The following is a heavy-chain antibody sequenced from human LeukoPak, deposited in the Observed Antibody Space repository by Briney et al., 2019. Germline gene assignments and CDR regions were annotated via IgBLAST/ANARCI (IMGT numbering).Heavy chain of an antibody. Sequence: PVASVKVSCKASGGTFSSYAISWVRQAPGQGLEWMGGIIPIFGTANYAQKFQGRVTITADESTSTAYMELSSLRSEDTAVYYCARTLITMVRGSFNGYFDYWGQGTLVTVFS. D-gene: IGHD3-10*01. J-gene: IGHJ4*02. CDR1: GGTFSSYA. CDR3: ARTLITMVRGSFNGYFDY. CDR2: IIPIFGTA. V-gene: IGHV1-69*13.